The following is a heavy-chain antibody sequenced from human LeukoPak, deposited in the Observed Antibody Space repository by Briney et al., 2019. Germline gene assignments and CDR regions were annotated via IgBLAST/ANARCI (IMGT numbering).Heavy chain of an antibody. J-gene: IGHJ4*02. V-gene: IGHV3-23*01. Sequence: GGSLRLSCAASGFTFSSYAMSWVRQAPGKGLEWVSAISGSGGSTYYADSVKGRFTISRDNSKNTLYLQMNSLRAEDTAVYYCARNRGHRITIFGVVINWGQGTLVTVSS. CDR1: GFTFSSYA. CDR2: ISGSGGST. D-gene: IGHD3-3*01. CDR3: ARNRGHRITIFGVVIN.